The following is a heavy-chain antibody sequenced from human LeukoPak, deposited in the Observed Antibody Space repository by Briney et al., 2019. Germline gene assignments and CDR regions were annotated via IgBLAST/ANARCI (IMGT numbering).Heavy chain of an antibody. D-gene: IGHD2-2*01. CDR3: ARIPEY. V-gene: IGHV3-64*01. Sequence: GGSLRLSCAAPVFYFSIYVMHRVCRTPGKGLEFVSAISKSGDDTSYGNDVKGRFTISRDNIKNTVDLEMGSLRVDDTGIYYCARIPEYWGQGTVVTVSS. CDR1: VFYFSIYV. CDR2: ISKSGDDT. J-gene: IGHJ1*01.